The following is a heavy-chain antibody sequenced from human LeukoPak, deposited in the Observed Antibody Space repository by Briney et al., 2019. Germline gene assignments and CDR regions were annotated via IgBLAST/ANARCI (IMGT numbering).Heavy chain of an antibody. V-gene: IGHV3-11*01. CDR1: GFTFSDYY. CDR3: ARAPLSRPDYSSSWQDEDY. CDR2: ISSSGSTI. D-gene: IGHD6-13*01. Sequence: GGSLRLSCAASGFTFSDYYMSWIRQAPGKGLEWVSYISSSGSTIYYADSVKGRFTISRDNAKNSLYLQMNSLRAEDTAVYYCARAPLSRPDYSSSWQDEDYWGQGTLVTVSS. J-gene: IGHJ4*02.